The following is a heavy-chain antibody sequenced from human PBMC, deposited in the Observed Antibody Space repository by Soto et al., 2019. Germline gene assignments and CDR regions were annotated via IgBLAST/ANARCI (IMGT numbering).Heavy chain of an antibody. J-gene: IGHJ6*02. CDR1: GFTVSSNY. D-gene: IGHD1-1*01. CDR2: IYSGGST. V-gene: IGHV3-53*01. Sequence: GGSLRLSCAASGFTVSSNYMSWVRQAPGKGLEWVSVIYSGGSTYYADSVKGRFTISRDNSKNTLYLQMNSLRAEDTAVYYCARELRQAHDGYYYYGMDVWGQGTTVPVSS. CDR3: ARELRQAHDGYYYYGMDV.